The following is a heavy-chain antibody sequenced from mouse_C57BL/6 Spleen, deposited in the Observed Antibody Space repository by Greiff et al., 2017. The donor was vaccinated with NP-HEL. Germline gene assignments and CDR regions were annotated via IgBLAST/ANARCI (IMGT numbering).Heavy chain of an antibody. D-gene: IGHD1-1*01. CDR1: GYTFTDYE. Sequence: VQLQESGAELVRPGASVTLSCKASGYTFTDYEMHWVKQTPVHGLEWIGAIDPETGGTAYNQKFKGKAILTADKSSSTAYMELRSLTSEDSAVYYCTRSHYYGSSYYFDYWGQGTTLTVSS. V-gene: IGHV1-15*01. CDR2: IDPETGGT. J-gene: IGHJ2*01. CDR3: TRSHYYGSSYYFDY.